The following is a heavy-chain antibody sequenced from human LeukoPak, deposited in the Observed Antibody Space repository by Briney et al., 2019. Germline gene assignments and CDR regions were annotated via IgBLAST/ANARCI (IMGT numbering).Heavy chain of an antibody. V-gene: IGHV4-59*01. CDR3: ARAGSSIAAAGNFDY. CDR1: GGSISSYY. Sequence: SETLSLTCTVSGGSISSYYWSWIRQPPGKGLEWIGYIYYSGSTNYNPSLKSRVTISVDTSKNQFSLKLSSVTAADTAVYYCARAGSSIAAAGNFDYWGQGTLVTVSS. CDR2: IYYSGST. J-gene: IGHJ4*02. D-gene: IGHD6-13*01.